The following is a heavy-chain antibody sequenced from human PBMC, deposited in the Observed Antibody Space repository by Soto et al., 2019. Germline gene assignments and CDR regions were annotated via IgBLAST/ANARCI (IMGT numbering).Heavy chain of an antibody. CDR1: GGSISSYY. Sequence: SETLSLTCTVSGGSISSYYWSWIRQPPGKGLEWIGYIYYSGSTNYNPSLKSRVTISVDTSKNQFSLKLSSVTAADTAVYYCARSKERQLGLDAFDICGQGTMVTVSS. CDR2: IYYSGST. V-gene: IGHV4-59*01. CDR3: ARSKERQLGLDAFDI. D-gene: IGHD6-13*01. J-gene: IGHJ3*02.